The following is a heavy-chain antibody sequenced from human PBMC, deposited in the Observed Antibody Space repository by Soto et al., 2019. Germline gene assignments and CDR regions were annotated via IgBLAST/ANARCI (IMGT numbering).Heavy chain of an antibody. V-gene: IGHV4-34*01. CDR1: GGSIIGYY. J-gene: IGHJ5*02. CDR2: INHSGST. D-gene: IGHD2-2*01. Sequence: PSETLPLTCAVDGGSIIGYYWSWIRQTPGKGLEWIGEINHSGSTNYNPSLKSRVTISVDTSKNQFSLKLSSVTAADTAVYYCASSTPETKNGFDPWGQGTLVTVSS. CDR3: ASSTPETKNGFDP.